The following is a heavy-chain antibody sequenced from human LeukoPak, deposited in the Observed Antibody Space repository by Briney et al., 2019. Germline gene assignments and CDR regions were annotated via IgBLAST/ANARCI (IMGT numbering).Heavy chain of an antibody. D-gene: IGHD3-10*01. CDR3: ARDGDYYGSGRLDY. Sequence: SETLSLTCTVSGGSISSYYWSWIRQPPGKGLEWIGYIYYSGSTNYNPSLKSRVTISVDTSKNQFSLKLSSVTAADTAVYYCARDGDYYGSGRLDYWGQGILVTVSS. J-gene: IGHJ4*02. CDR1: GGSISSYY. CDR2: IYYSGST. V-gene: IGHV4-59*12.